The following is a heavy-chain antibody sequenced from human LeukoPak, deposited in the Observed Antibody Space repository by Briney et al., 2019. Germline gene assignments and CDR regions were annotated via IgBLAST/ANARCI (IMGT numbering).Heavy chain of an antibody. D-gene: IGHD3-22*01. V-gene: IGHV3-21*01. CDR1: GSTFSSYS. CDR2: ISSSSSYI. J-gene: IGHJ5*02. CDR3: ARDSAYYYDSGGPIFDP. Sequence: GGSLRLSCAASGSTFSSYSMNWVRQAPGKGLEWVSSISSSSSYIYYADSVKGRFTISRDNAKNSLYLQMNSLRAEDTAVYYCARDSAYYYDSGGPIFDPWGQGTLVTVSS.